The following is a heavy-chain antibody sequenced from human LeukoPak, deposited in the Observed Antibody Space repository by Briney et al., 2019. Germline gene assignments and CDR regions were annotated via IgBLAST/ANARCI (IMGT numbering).Heavy chain of an antibody. CDR2: ISGSGGST. J-gene: IGHJ3*02. D-gene: IGHD3-3*01. Sequence: GGSLRLSCAASGFTFSSYGMSWVRQAPGKGLEWVSAISGSGGSTYYADSVKGRFTISRDNSKNTLYLQMNSLRAEDTAVYYCAKDLWSGYYGGAFDIWGQGTMVTVSS. CDR3: AKDLWSGYYGGAFDI. V-gene: IGHV3-23*01. CDR1: GFTFSSYG.